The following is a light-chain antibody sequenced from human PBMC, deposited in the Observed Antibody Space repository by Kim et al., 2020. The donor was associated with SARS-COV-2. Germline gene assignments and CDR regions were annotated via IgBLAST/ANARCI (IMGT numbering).Light chain of an antibody. V-gene: IGKV3-20*01. J-gene: IGKJ2*01. CDR1: QSVSSNS. CDR2: GAS. Sequence: EIVLTQSPGTQSLSPGERATLSCRASQSVSSNSLAWYQQKPGQAPRLLIYGASSRATGIPDRFSGSGSGTDFTLTISRLEPEDFAVYYCLQYGSSLYTFGQGTKLEI. CDR3: LQYGSSLYT.